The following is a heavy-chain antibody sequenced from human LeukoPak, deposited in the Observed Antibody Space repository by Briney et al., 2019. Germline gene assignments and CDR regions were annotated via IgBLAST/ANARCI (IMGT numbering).Heavy chain of an antibody. CDR1: GGSISSSSYY. D-gene: IGHD2-21*01. J-gene: IGHJ4*02. V-gene: IGHV4-39*02. CDR2: IYYSGST. Sequence: SETLSLTCTVSGGSISSSSYYWGWIRQPPGKGLEWIGSIYYSGSTYYNPSLKSRVTISLDTSKNHFSLNLRSMQASDTAVYYCARAFCVGECFVLHIFFDSWGQGTLVTVSS. CDR3: ARAFCVGECFVLHIFFDS.